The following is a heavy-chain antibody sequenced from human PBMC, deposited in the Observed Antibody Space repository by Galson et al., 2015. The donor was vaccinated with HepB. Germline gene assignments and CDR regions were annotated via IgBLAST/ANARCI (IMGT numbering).Heavy chain of an antibody. Sequence: SLRLSCAASGFTLNSYWMSWVRQAPGKGLGWVANINEGGGETYYVDSVKGRFTISRDNAKNSLSLEMNSLRVEDTALYFCARGGWYPEYWGQGILVTVSS. V-gene: IGHV3-7*03. CDR2: INEGGGET. D-gene: IGHD6-19*01. J-gene: IGHJ4*02. CDR1: GFTLNSYW. CDR3: ARGGWYPEY.